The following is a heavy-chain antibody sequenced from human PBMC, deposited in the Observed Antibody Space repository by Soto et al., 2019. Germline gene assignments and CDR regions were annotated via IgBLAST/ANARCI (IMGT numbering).Heavy chain of an antibody. CDR1: GYTFSNYG. J-gene: IGHJ4*02. D-gene: IGHD4-17*01. Sequence: QVLLVQSGVEVKKLGASVKVSCKASGYTFSNYGISWVRKAPGQGLEWMGWINTHNGNTNYAQKVQGRVTMTTETSTYTAYMELRSLRSDDTAVYYCARDAYGDYEGSYFDYWGQGTLVTVSS. CDR3: ARDAYGDYEGSYFDY. V-gene: IGHV1-18*01. CDR2: INTHNGNT.